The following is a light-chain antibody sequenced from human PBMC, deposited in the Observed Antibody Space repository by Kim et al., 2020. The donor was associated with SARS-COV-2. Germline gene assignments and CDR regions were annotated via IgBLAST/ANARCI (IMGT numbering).Light chain of an antibody. CDR2: AAS. V-gene: IGKV1-39*01. J-gene: IGKJ2*01. CDR3: NESYSRDT. CDR1: QSISTY. Sequence: DIQMTQSPSSLSASVGDRVTITCRANQSISTYLNWYQQKPGKAPKLLIYAASTLQSGVPSRFSGSGSETDFTLTISSLQPEDFATYYCNESYSRDTFGQGTKLEI.